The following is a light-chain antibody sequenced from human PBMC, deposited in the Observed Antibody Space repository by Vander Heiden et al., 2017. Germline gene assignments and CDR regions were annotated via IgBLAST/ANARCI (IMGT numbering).Light chain of an antibody. CDR3: SSYTSSGTVM. Sequence: SALPPPASVSASPGQSITISCTGSSSDVDANKYVSWYQQYPDKAPNIMIYGVTNRPSVVSNRSSGSTAGNAASLTISGLPTEDEADYYCSSYTSSGTVMFGGGTKVTVL. J-gene: IGLJ3*02. V-gene: IGLV2-14*03. CDR2: GVT. CDR1: SSDVDANKY.